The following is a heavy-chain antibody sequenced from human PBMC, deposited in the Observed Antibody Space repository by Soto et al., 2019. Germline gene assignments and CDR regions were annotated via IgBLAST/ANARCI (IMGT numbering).Heavy chain of an antibody. J-gene: IGHJ4*02. CDR3: ARGRRITMVRGVSPPLFDY. V-gene: IGHV4-34*01. CDR1: GGSFSGYY. CDR2: INHSGST. D-gene: IGHD3-10*01. Sequence: QVQLQQWGAGLLKPSETLSLTCAVYGGSFSGYYWSWIRQPPGKGLEWIGEINHSGSTNYNPSLKSRVTLSVDTSKNQFSLKLSSVTAADTAVYYCARGRRITMVRGVSPPLFDYWGQGTLVTVSS.